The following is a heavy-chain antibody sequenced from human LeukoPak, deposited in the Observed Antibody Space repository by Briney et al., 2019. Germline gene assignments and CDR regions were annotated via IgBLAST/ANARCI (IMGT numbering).Heavy chain of an antibody. D-gene: IGHD6-13*01. CDR3: ARVGGIAAAGTSEYFDY. CDR1: GYTFTSYY. J-gene: IGHJ4*02. Sequence: ASVKVSCKASGYTFTSYYMHWVRQAPGQGLEWMGWINPNSGGTNYAQKFQGRVTMTRDTSISTAYMELSRLRSDDTAVYYCARVGGIAAAGTSEYFDYWGQGTLVTVSS. V-gene: IGHV1-2*02. CDR2: INPNSGGT.